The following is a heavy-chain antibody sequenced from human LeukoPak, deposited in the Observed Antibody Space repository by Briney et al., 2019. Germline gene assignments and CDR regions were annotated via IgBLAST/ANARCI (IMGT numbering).Heavy chain of an antibody. D-gene: IGHD4-11*01. CDR1: GFTFSSYA. CDR3: AKISYSSYGPFDN. J-gene: IGHJ4*02. CDR2: IWYDGSSK. V-gene: IGHV3-33*06. Sequence: GGSLRLSCAASGFTFSSYAMHWVRQAPGKGLEWVAIIWYDGSSKYHADSVKGRFTISRDNSKNTLYLQMNSLRAEDTAVYYCAKISYSSYGPFDNWGQGTLVTVSS.